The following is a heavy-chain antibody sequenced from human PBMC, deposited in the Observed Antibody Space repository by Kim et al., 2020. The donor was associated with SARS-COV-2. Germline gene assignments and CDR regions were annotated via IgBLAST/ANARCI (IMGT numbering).Heavy chain of an antibody. CDR2: IYSDGST. V-gene: IGHV3-53*03. CDR3: ARANHYSNYKLSWFGP. CDR1: GFTVTGNY. D-gene: IGHD4-4*01. Sequence: GGSLRLSCAASGFTVTGNYMSWVRQAPGEGLEWVSVIYSDGSTYYADSVKGRFTISRDNYKNRLYLQMNSLRAEDTAVYYCARANHYSNYKLSWFGPWG. J-gene: IGHJ5*02.